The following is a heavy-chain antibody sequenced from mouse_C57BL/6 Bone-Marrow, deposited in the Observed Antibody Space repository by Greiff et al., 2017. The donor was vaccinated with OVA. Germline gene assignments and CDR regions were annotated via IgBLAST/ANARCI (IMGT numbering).Heavy chain of an antibody. J-gene: IGHJ1*03. CDR2: ISDGGSYT. CDR1: GFTFSSYA. V-gene: IGHV5-4*01. CDR3: ARDQKWYFDV. Sequence: EVKLVESGGGLVKPGGSLKLSCAASGFTFSSYAMSWVRQTPEKRLEWVATISDGGSYTYYPDNVKGRFTISRDNAKNNLYLQMSHLKSEDTAMYYCARDQKWYFDVWGTGTTVTVSS.